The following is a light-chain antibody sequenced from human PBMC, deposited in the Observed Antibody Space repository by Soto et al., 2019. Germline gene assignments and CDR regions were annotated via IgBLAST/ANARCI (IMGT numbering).Light chain of an antibody. V-gene: IGKV1D-12*01. CDR1: QGFSSY. CDR3: QQANSFPPT. Sequence: DIQMTQSPSSVSASVGDRVTITCRATQGFSSYLAWYQQKPGMAPKLLIYAASSLPSGVPSRFSGSKSGTHFTLTISSLQPEDFATYYCQQANSFPPTFGQGTKVDIK. CDR2: AAS. J-gene: IGKJ1*01.